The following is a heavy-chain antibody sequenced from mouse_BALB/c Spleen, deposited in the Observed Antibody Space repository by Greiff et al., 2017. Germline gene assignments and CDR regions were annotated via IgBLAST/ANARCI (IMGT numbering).Heavy chain of an antibody. V-gene: IGHV1-18*01. Sequence: VQLQQSGPELVKPGASMKISCKASGYSFTGYTMNWVKQSHGKNLEWIGLINPYNGGTSYNQKFKGKATLTVDKSSSTAYMELLSLTSEDSAVYYCAWGDYAGGDAMDYWGQGTSVTVSS. CDR1: GYSFTGYT. J-gene: IGHJ4*01. D-gene: IGHD1-1*01. CDR3: AWGDYAGGDAMDY. CDR2: INPYNGGT.